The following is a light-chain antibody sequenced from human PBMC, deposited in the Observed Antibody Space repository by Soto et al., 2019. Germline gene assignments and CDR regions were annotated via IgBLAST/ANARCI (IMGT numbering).Light chain of an antibody. CDR3: QHYNSHST. Sequence: IQMTQSPSTLSASVGDRVTITCRASQSISIWLAWYQQKPGKAPKLLIYKASSLESEVPSRFSGCGSGTEFTLTSNSLQPDDSASYYCQHYNSHSTFGQGTKVEIK. V-gene: IGKV1-5*03. CDR1: QSISIW. J-gene: IGKJ1*01. CDR2: KAS.